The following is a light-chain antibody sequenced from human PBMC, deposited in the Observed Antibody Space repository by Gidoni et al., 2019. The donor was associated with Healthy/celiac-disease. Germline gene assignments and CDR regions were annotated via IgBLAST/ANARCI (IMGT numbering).Light chain of an antibody. CDR1: QDISSY. V-gene: IGKV1-39*01. Sequence: DIQMPQSPSSLSASVGDRLTITCRASQDISSYLSWYQQRPGKAPKLLISGASSLQSGVPSRFSGSGSGTDFTFSISALQPEDFATYYCQQTYSTSWTFGQGTKVEIK. J-gene: IGKJ1*01. CDR2: GAS. CDR3: QQTYSTSWT.